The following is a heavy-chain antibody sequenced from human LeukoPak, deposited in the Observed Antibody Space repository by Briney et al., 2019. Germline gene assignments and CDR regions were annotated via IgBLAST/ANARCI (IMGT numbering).Heavy chain of an antibody. Sequence: ASVKVSCKASGYTFTSYGISWVRQAPGQGLEWMGWISAYNGNTNYAQKLQGRVTMTTDTSTSTAYMELRSPRSDDTAVYYCARENDILTNDAFDIWGQGTMVTVSS. CDR3: ARENDILTNDAFDI. D-gene: IGHD3-9*01. CDR1: GYTFTSYG. V-gene: IGHV1-18*04. J-gene: IGHJ3*02. CDR2: ISAYNGNT.